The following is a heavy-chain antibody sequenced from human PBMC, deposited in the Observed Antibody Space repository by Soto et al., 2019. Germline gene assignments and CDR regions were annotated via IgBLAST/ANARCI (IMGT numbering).Heavy chain of an antibody. CDR1: GFTFSSDG. CDR2: ISYDGSNK. V-gene: IGHV3-30*18. J-gene: IGHJ3*02. CDR3: AKDWLDAFDI. Sequence: SGXSLRLACAASGFTFSSDGIHWVGQAPGKGLEWVAVISYDGSNKYYADSVKGRFTISRDNSKNTLYLQMNSLRAEDTAVYYCAKDWLDAFDIWGQGTMVTVSS. D-gene: IGHD3-9*01.